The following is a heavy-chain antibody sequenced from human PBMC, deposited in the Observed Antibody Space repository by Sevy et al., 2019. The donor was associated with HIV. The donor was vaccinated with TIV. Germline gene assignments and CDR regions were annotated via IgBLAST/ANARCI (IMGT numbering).Heavy chain of an antibody. V-gene: IGHV4-59*01. CDR1: GGSMSTYY. D-gene: IGHD1-1*01. J-gene: IGHJ4*02. Sequence: SETLSLTCTVSGGSMSTYYWSWIRQPPGKGLEWIGNIYYSGSTNYNPSLESRVTILLDTSKNQFSLRLTSVTAADTAVYYCARAEALTGTTGYAYSPPARWGGYYFDNWSQGTLVTVSS. CDR2: IYYSGST. CDR3: ARAEALTGTTGYAYSPPARWGGYYFDN.